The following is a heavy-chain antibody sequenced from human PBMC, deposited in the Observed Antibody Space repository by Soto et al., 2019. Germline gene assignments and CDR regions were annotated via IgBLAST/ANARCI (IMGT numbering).Heavy chain of an antibody. D-gene: IGHD3-22*01. Sequence: SETLSLTCTVSGGSISSGDYYWSWIRQPPGKGLEWIGRIYYSGSTYYNPSLKSRVTISVDTSKSQFSLKLSSVTAADTAVYYCASVPPDSGGYYTDYWGQGTLVTVSS. J-gene: IGHJ4*02. CDR3: ASVPPDSGGYYTDY. CDR2: IYYSGST. CDR1: GGSISSGDYY. V-gene: IGHV4-39*01.